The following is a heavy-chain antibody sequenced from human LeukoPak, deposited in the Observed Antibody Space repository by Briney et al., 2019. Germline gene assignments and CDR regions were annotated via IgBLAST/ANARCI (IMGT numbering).Heavy chain of an antibody. CDR1: GFTFSSYW. CDR2: INSDGSIT. D-gene: IGHD3-9*01. J-gene: IGHJ4*02. Sequence: GGSLRLSCAASGFTFSSYWMHWVRQAPGEGLVWVSEINSDGSITNYADSVKGRFTISRDNAKNTLFLQMNSLRAEDAALYYCAKDTYYDILTGYYRNWGQGTLVTVSS. CDR3: AKDTYYDILTGYYRN. V-gene: IGHV3-74*01.